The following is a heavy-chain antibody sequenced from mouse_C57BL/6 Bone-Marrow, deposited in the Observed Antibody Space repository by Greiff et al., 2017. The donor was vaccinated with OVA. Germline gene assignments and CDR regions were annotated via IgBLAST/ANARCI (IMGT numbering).Heavy chain of an antibody. Sequence: VKLQESGAELARPGASVKLSCQASGYTFTSYGISWVKQRTGQGLEWIGEIYPRSGNTYYNEKFKGKATLTADKSSSTAYMELRSLTSEDSAVYFCARGGYPYYFDYWGKGTTLTVSS. CDR1: GYTFTSYG. J-gene: IGHJ2*01. CDR2: IYPRSGNT. D-gene: IGHD2-14*01. V-gene: IGHV1-81*01. CDR3: ARGGYPYYFDY.